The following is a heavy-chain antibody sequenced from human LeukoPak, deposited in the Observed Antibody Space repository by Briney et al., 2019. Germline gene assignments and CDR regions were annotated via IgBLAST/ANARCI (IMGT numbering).Heavy chain of an antibody. CDR3: ASRASCGGDCYQFDY. J-gene: IGHJ4*02. Sequence: GGSLRLSCAASGLTFSNYSMNWVRQAPGKGLEWVSSISSSGSYIYYADSMKGRFTISRDNAKNSLYLQMNSLRAEDTAVYYCASRASCGGDCYQFDYWGQGTLVTVSS. V-gene: IGHV3-21*01. CDR2: ISSSGSYI. D-gene: IGHD2-21*02. CDR1: GLTFSNYS.